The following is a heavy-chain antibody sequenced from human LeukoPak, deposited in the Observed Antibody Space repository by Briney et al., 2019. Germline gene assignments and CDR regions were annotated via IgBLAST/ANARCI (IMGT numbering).Heavy chain of an antibody. CDR2: IYTSGST. CDR1: GGSISSYY. V-gene: IGHV4-4*07. D-gene: IGHD6-19*01. CDR3: ARDRVAVAADWFDP. J-gene: IGHJ5*02. Sequence: SETLSLTCTVSGGSISSYYWSWIRQPAGKGLEWIGRIYTSGSTNYNPPLKSRVTISLDTSKNQSSLKLSSVTAADTAVYYCARDRVAVAADWFDPWGQGTLVTVSS.